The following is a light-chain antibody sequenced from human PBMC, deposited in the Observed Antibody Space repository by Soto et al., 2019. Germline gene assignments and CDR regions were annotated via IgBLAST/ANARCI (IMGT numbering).Light chain of an antibody. V-gene: IGKV1-39*01. Sequence: DIRMTQSASSLSASVGDRVTITCRASQSIDTHLNWYQQHPGKAPNALIYEASNLQSGVPSRFSGSGSGTDFTLTISGLQPDDSATYYCHQTYSPPDTFGQGTKVDIK. CDR2: EAS. J-gene: IGKJ1*01. CDR1: QSIDTH. CDR3: HQTYSPPDT.